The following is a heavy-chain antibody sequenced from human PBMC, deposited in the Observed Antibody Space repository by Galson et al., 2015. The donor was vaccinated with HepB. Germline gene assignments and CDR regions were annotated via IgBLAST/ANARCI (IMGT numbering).Heavy chain of an antibody. J-gene: IGHJ4*02. D-gene: IGHD2-2*01. V-gene: IGHV3-30*04. Sequence: SLRLSCAASGFTFSSYAMHWVRQAPGKGLEWVAVISYDGSNKYYADSVKGRFTISRDNSKNTLYLQMNSLRAEDTAVYYCARDMGRIVVVPAAMRGGFDYWGQGTLVTVSS. CDR1: GFTFSSYA. CDR3: ARDMGRIVVVPAAMRGGFDY. CDR2: ISYDGSNK.